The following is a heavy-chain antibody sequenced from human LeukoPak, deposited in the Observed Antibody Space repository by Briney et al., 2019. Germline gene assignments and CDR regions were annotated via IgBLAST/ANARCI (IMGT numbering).Heavy chain of an antibody. J-gene: IGHJ4*02. CDR3: ARVWGSGGYYFDY. V-gene: IGHV1-46*01. CDR1: GYTFTKYY. D-gene: IGHD3-10*01. Sequence: ASVKVSCKASGYTFTKYYIHWVRQAPGQGLEWMGIINPSAGSTNYAQKFRGRVTITADESTSTAYMELSSLRSEDTAVYYCARVWGSGGYYFDYWGQGTLVTVSS. CDR2: INPSAGST.